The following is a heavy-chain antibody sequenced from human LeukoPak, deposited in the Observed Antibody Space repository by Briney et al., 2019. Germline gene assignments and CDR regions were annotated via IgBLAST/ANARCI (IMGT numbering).Heavy chain of an antibody. CDR2: INPNSGGT. Sequence: GASVKVSCKASGYTFTGYYMHWVRQAPGQGLEWMGWINPNSGGTNYAQKFQGRVTMTRDTSISTAYMELSRQRSDDTAVYYCARGDQIEYSSSSVPYYYYGMDVWGQGTTVTVSS. V-gene: IGHV1-2*02. J-gene: IGHJ6*02. D-gene: IGHD6-6*01. CDR1: GYTFTGYY. CDR3: ARGDQIEYSSSSVPYYYYGMDV.